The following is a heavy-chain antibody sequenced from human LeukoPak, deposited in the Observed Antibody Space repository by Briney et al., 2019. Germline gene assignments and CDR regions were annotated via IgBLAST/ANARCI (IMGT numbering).Heavy chain of an antibody. D-gene: IGHD3-9*01. CDR3: ARSVREDYDILTGSLFDL. CDR1: GGSISSRSYY. J-gene: IGHJ2*01. V-gene: IGHV4-39*01. CDR2: IYYSGST. Sequence: PSETLSLTCTVSGGSISSRSYYWGWIRQPPGKGLEWIGSIYYSGSTYYNPSLKSRVTISVDTSKNQFSLKLSSVTAADTAVYYCARSVREDYDILTGSLFDLWGRGTLVTVSS.